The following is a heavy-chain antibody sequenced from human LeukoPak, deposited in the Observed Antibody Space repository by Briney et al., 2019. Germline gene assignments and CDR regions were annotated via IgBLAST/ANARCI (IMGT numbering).Heavy chain of an antibody. D-gene: IGHD3-10*01. CDR3: ARERTPKHYYGSGSPDRYFDH. Sequence: TGGSLRLSCAASGFTFSSYEMNWVRQAPGKGLEWVSYISSSGSTIYYADSVKGRFTISRDNAKNSLFLQMNSLRAEDTAVYYCARERTPKHYYGSGSPDRYFDHWGQGTLVTVSS. J-gene: IGHJ4*02. CDR2: ISSSGSTI. CDR1: GFTFSSYE. V-gene: IGHV3-48*03.